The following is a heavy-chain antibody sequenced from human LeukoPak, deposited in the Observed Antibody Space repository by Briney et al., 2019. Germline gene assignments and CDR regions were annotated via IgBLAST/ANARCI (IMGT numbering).Heavy chain of an antibody. CDR2: IIPIFGTA. Sequence: SVKVSCKASGGTFSSYAISWVRQAPGQGLEWMGGIIPIFGTANYAQKFQGRVTITADESTSTAYMELSSLRSEDTAVYYCARGSYDFWEGDDAFDIWGQGTMVTVSS. CDR3: ARGSYDFWEGDDAFDI. D-gene: IGHD3-3*01. J-gene: IGHJ3*02. V-gene: IGHV1-69*13. CDR1: GGTFSSYA.